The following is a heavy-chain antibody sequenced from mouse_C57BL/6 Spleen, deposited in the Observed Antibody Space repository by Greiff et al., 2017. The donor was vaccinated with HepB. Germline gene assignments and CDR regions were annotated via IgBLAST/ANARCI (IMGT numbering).Heavy chain of an antibody. CDR2: IDPSDSNT. CDR1: GYTFTSYW. Sequence: QVQLQQPGAELVMPGASVKLSCKASGYTFTSYWMHWVKQRPGQGLEWIGEIDPSDSNTNYNQKFKGKSTLTVDKSSSTAYMQLSSLTAEDSAVYYCARGDTQGYFDYWGQGTTLTVSS. CDR3: ARGDTQGYFDY. J-gene: IGHJ2*01. D-gene: IGHD5-1-1*01. V-gene: IGHV1-69*01.